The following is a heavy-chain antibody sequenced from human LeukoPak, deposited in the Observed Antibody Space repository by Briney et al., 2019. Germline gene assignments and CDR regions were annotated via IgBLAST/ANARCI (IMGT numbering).Heavy chain of an antibody. V-gene: IGHV3-23*01. J-gene: IGHJ4*02. CDR1: GFTVSSNY. Sequence: PGGSLRLSCAASGFTVSSNYMSWVRQAPGKGLEWVSAISGSGGSTYYADSVKGRFTISRDNSKNTLYLQMNSLRAEDTAVYYCAKVFPPYDILTGYLFHWGQGTLVTVSS. D-gene: IGHD3-9*01. CDR2: ISGSGGST. CDR3: AKVFPPYDILTGYLFH.